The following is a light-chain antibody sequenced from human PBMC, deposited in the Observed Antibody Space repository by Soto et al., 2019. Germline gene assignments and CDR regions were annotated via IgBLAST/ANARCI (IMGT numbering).Light chain of an antibody. Sequence: EVVMTQSPDIVSVSPGERATLSCRVSQSISSNLAWYQQKPGQAPRLLIYDTSTRATSIPARFSGSGSGTEFTLTISGLQSEDFAVYYCLHYNKRPRWTFGQGTKV. CDR1: QSISSN. J-gene: IGKJ1*01. CDR2: DTS. CDR3: LHYNKRPRWT. V-gene: IGKV3-15*01.